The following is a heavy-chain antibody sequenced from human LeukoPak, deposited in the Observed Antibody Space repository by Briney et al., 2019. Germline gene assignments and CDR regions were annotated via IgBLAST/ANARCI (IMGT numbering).Heavy chain of an antibody. V-gene: IGHV1-18*01. CDR1: GYSFVSYG. Sequence: GASVKVSCKASGYSFVSYGISWVRQAPGQGPEWMGSISAYNGNINYAQKLQGRVTMTTDTSTSTAYMELRSLRSDDTAVYYCARDSGSYESYYFDYWGQGTLVTVSS. CDR3: ARDSGSYESYYFDY. CDR2: ISAYNGNI. J-gene: IGHJ4*02. D-gene: IGHD1-26*01.